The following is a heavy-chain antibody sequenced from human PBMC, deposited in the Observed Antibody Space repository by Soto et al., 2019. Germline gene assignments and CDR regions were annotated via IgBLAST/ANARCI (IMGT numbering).Heavy chain of an antibody. J-gene: IGHJ4*02. CDR3: ARKDIAGNSVDF. Sequence: PGESLNISCKASGYSFTTYWIGWVLQMPGKGLEWMGIIYPGDSDTRYSPSFQGQVTISADKSISTAYLQWSSLKASDSAMFYCARKDIAGNSVDFWGQGTLVTVSS. CDR2: IYPGDSDT. V-gene: IGHV5-51*01. CDR1: GYSFTTYW. D-gene: IGHD6-13*01.